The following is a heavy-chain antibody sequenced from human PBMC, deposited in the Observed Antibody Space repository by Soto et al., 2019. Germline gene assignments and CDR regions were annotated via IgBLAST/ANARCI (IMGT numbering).Heavy chain of an antibody. CDR2: MNPNSANT. CDR1: GYTFTSYD. D-gene: IGHD3-3*01. V-gene: IGHV1-8*01. CDR3: ERERGRGMDV. Sequence: QVQLVQSGAEVKKPGASVKVSCKASGYTFTSYDINWVRQATGQGLEWMGWMNPNSANTGYAQKFQGRGTMTRNTSISTAYEELSRLGSGDTAVYSLERERGRGMDVWGQWTAVTVS. J-gene: IGHJ6*02.